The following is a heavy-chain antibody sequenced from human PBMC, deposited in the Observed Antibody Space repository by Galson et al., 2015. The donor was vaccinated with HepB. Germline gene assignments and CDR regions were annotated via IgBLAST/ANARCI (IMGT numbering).Heavy chain of an antibody. J-gene: IGHJ4*02. CDR3: VKDQGQLSGGYRPFDY. Sequence: SLRLSCAASGFTFSSYAMHWVRQAPGKGLEYVSAISSNGGSTYYADSVKGRFTISRDNSKNTLYLQMSSLRAEDTAVYYCVKDQGQLSGGYRPFDYWGQGTLVTVSS. V-gene: IGHV3-64D*06. CDR2: ISSNGGST. CDR1: GFTFSSYA. D-gene: IGHD3-22*01.